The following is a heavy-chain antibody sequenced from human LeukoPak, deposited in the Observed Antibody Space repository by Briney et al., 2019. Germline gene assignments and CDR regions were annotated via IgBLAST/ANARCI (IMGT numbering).Heavy chain of an antibody. CDR1: GFTFSSYG. J-gene: IGHJ4*02. V-gene: IGHV3-30*18. Sequence: PGRSLRLSCAASGFTFSSYGMHWVRQAPGKGLEWVAVITYDGSNKYYADSVKGRFTISRDNSKNTLYLQMNSLRAEDTAVYYCAKDYGSGYDPHFDYWGQGTLVTVSS. D-gene: IGHD5-12*01. CDR3: AKDYGSGYDPHFDY. CDR2: ITYDGSNK.